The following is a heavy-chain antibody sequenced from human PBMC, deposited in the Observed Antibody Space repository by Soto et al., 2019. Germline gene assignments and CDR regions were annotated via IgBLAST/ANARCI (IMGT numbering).Heavy chain of an antibody. J-gene: IGHJ4*02. V-gene: IGHV1-18*04. CDR2: ISGDNGNT. CDR3: GRGASYDSSVNYSFEY. D-gene: IGHD3-22*01. CDR1: GNTFISYG. Sequence: QVQLVQSGAEVKKPGASVKVSCKASGNTFISYGISWVRQAPGQGLEWMGWISGDNGNTNYAQKLQGRVFMTTDTPTTTPYVGWRSLTFGDTAGYSWGRGASYDSSVNYSFEYWGQGTLFTVPP.